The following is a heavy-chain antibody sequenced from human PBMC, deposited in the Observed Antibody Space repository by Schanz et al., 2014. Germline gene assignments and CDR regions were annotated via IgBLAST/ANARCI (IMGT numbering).Heavy chain of an antibody. J-gene: IGHJ4*02. CDR2: INTNTGNP. D-gene: IGHD7-27*01. CDR3: ARGEANWGQY. CDR1: GYVFTAYY. V-gene: IGHV7-4-1*02. Sequence: QVQLVQSGAEVKKPGASVKVSCKASGYVFTAYYMHWVRQAPGQVTEWVGWINTNTGNPTYAQGFTGRFVFSLDTSVSTAYLQISFLKADDTAVFFCARGEANWGQYWGQGTLVTVSS.